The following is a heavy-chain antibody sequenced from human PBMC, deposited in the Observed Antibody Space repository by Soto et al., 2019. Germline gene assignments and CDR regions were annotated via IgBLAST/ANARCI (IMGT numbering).Heavy chain of an antibody. V-gene: IGHV3-23*01. CDR2: ISGSGGTT. J-gene: IGHJ4*02. D-gene: IGHD2-15*01. Sequence: GGSLRLSCAASGFSFSTYAMSWVRQAPGKGLEWVSGISGSGGTTYYADSVKGRFTISRDNSKNTLYLQMNSLRAEDTAVYYCAKDLCSGGSCYFDYWGQGTLVTVSS. CDR3: AKDLCSGGSCYFDY. CDR1: GFSFSTYA.